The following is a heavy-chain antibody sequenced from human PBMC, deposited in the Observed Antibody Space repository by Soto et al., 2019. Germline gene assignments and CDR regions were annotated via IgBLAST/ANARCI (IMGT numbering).Heavy chain of an antibody. J-gene: IGHJ4*02. CDR3: ARDPDGQQMVPDYFDF. V-gene: IGHV3-30*03. Sequence: PGGSLRLSCAASGFTFRSYGMHWVRQAPGKGLEWVAGISYHGMNKYYVDSVEGRFTIYRDDSGNTVYLQMDSLRAEDTAVYYCARDPDGQQMVPDYFDFWGQGTLVTVSS. D-gene: IGHD6-13*01. CDR2: ISYHGMNK. CDR1: GFTFRSYG.